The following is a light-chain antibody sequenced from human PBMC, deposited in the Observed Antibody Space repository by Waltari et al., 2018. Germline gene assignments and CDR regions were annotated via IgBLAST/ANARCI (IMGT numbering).Light chain of an antibody. CDR2: GAS. J-gene: IGKJ2*01. CDR1: QTIGSGY. CDR3: QQYGSSSYT. Sequence: EIVLTQSPGTLSLSPGERATLSCRASQTIGSGYLTWYQQKPGQAPRLLIYGASSRATGIPDRFSGSGSGTDFTLTISRLEPEDFAVYYCQQYGSSSYTFGQGTKLEI. V-gene: IGKV3-20*01.